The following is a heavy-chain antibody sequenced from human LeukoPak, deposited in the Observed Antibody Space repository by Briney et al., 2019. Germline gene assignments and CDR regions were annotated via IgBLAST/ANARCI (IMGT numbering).Heavy chain of an antibody. CDR2: MFHSGST. Sequence: SETLSLTCTVSGYSISSGHYWAWIRQSPEKGLECIATMFHSGSTYYNPSLKSRVTTSVDTSKNQFSLKLSSVTAADTAVYYCARDRYIYGSDDRWFDPWGQGTLVTVSS. CDR3: ARDRYIYGSDDRWFDP. V-gene: IGHV4-38-2*02. J-gene: IGHJ5*02. D-gene: IGHD5-18*01. CDR1: GYSISSGHY.